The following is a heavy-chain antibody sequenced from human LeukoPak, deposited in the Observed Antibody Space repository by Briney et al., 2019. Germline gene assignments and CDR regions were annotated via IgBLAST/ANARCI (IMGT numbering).Heavy chain of an antibody. Sequence: GGSLRLSCAASGFTFSSYGMHWVRQAPGKGLEWVAFIRYDGSNKYYADSVKGRFTISRDNSKNSLYLQMNSLRAEDTAVYYCARGFFDYGDYVLAYWGQGTLVTVSS. CDR3: ARGFFDYGDYVLAY. CDR1: GFTFSSYG. D-gene: IGHD4-17*01. J-gene: IGHJ4*02. CDR2: IRYDGSNK. V-gene: IGHV3-30*02.